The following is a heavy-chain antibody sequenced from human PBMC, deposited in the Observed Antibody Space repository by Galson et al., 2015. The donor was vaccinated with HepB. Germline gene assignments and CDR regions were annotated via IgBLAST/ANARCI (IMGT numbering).Heavy chain of an antibody. CDR2: INPNSGGT. D-gene: IGHD6-19*01. CDR1: GYTFTGYY. CDR3: AREGSFLDSSGSLGY. V-gene: IGHV1-2*06. J-gene: IGHJ4*02. Sequence: SVKVSCKASGYTFTGYYMHWMRQAPGQGLEWMGRINPNSGGTNYAQKFQGRVTMTRDTSISTAYMELSRLRSDDTAVYYCAREGSFLDSSGSLGYWGQGTLVTVSS.